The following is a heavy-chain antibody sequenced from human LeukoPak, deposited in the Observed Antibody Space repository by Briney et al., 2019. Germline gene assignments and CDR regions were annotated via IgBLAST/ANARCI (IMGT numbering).Heavy chain of an antibody. Sequence: GRSLRLSCAASGSTFSSYGMHWVRQAPGKGLEWVAVISYDGSNKYYADSVKGRFTISRDNSKNTLYLQMNSLRAEDTAVYYCAKDKVPAAYYYGMDVWGKGTTVTVSS. D-gene: IGHD2-2*01. CDR2: ISYDGSNK. CDR3: AKDKVPAAYYYGMDV. V-gene: IGHV3-30*18. CDR1: GSTFSSYG. J-gene: IGHJ6*04.